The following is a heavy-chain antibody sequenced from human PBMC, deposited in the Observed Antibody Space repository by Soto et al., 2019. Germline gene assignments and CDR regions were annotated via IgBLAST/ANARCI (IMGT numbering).Heavy chain of an antibody. J-gene: IGHJ6*03. CDR3: AADRYSRSGRRNYYMDV. V-gene: IGHV1-58*02. Sequence: ASVKVSCKASGFTFTSSAIQWVRQARGQRLEWIGWIVVGSVNTNYAQKFQERVTITRDMSTSTAYMELSSLTSEDTAVYFCAADRYSRSGRRNYYMDVWGKGTTVTVSS. CDR2: IVVGSVNT. D-gene: IGHD3-10*01. CDR1: GFTFTSSA.